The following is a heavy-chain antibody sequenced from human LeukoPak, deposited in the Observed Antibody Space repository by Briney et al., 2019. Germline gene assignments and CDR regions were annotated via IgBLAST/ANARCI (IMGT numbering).Heavy chain of an antibody. V-gene: IGHV4-39*07. CDR2: IYYSGST. CDR1: GGSISSSSYY. J-gene: IGHJ4*02. Sequence: PSETLSLTCTVSGGSISSSSYYWGWIRQPPGKGLEWIGSIYYSGSTYYNPSLKSRVTVSVDTSKNQFSLKLSSVTAADTAVYYCARDRGGGSGATNAVDYWGQGTLVTVSS. CDR3: ARDRGGGSGATNAVDY. D-gene: IGHD1-26*01.